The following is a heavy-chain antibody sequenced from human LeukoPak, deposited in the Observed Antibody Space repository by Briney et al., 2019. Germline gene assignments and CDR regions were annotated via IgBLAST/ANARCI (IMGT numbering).Heavy chain of an antibody. Sequence: PGRSLRLSCAASGFTFSTYGMHWVRQAPGKGLEWVAVIWYDGSDKYYADSVKGRFTISRDNSKNTLYLQMNSLRAEDTAVYYCAKPPYSYCSSTSCYTWFDPWGQGTLVTVSS. V-gene: IGHV3-33*06. CDR3: AKPPYSYCSSTSCYTWFDP. CDR2: IWYDGSDK. CDR1: GFTFSTYG. J-gene: IGHJ5*02. D-gene: IGHD2-2*02.